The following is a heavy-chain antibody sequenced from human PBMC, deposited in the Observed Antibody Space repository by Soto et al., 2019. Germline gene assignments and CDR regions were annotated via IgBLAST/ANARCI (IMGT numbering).Heavy chain of an antibody. Sequence: QVQLVESGGGVGQPGRSLRLSCAASGFTFSNYGMHWVRQAPGKGLEWVAVISYHGSDKYYADSVKGRFTISRDNSKNTLYLQMDSLRAEDTAVYYCAKDHLTTTVTTVGYWGQGTLVIVSS. CDR2: ISYHGSDK. CDR1: GFTFSNYG. V-gene: IGHV3-30*18. D-gene: IGHD4-17*01. CDR3: AKDHLTTTVTTVGY. J-gene: IGHJ4*02.